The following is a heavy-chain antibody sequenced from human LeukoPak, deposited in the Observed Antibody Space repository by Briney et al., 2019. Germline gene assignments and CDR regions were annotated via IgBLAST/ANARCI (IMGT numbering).Heavy chain of an antibody. V-gene: IGHV1-69*13. D-gene: IGHD2-2*01. J-gene: IGHJ6*04. CDR2: IIPIFGTA. Sequence: ASVKVSCKASGGTFSSYAISWVRQAPGQGLEWMGGIIPIFGTANCAQKFQGRVTITADESTSTAYMELSSLRSEDTAVYYCARGYCSSTSCSADYGMDVWGKGTTVAVSS. CDR1: GGTFSSYA. CDR3: ARGYCSSTSCSADYGMDV.